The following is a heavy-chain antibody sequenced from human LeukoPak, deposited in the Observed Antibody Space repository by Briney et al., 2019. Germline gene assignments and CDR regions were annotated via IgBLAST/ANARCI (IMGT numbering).Heavy chain of an antibody. CDR3: ARDKGGSQNWFDP. CDR1: GGSISSGDYY. J-gene: IGHJ5*02. D-gene: IGHD1-26*01. CDR2: IYYSGST. Sequence: SETLSLTCTVSGGSISSGDYYWSWIRQPPGKGLEWIGYIYYSGSTYYNPSLKSRVTISVDTSKNPFSLKLSSVTAADTAVYYCARDKGGSQNWFDPWGQGTLVTVSS. V-gene: IGHV4-30-4*01.